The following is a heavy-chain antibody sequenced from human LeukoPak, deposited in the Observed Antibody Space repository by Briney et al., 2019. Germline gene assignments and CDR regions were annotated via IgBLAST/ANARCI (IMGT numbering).Heavy chain of an antibody. CDR3: ARAGYCSSTSCYAGY. J-gene: IGHJ4*02. CDR2: IYYSGST. CDR1: GGSISSYY. V-gene: IGHV4-59*12. D-gene: IGHD2-2*01. Sequence: SETLSLTCTVSGGSISSYYWSWIRQPPGKGLEWIGYIYYSGSTNYNPSLKSRVTISVDTSKNQFSLKLSSVTAADTAVYYCARAGYCSSTSCYAGYWGQGTLVTVSS.